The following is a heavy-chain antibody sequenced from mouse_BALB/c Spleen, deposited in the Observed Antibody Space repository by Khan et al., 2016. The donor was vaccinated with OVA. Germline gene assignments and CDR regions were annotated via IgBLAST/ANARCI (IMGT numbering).Heavy chain of an antibody. CDR1: GYTFTSHT. Sequence: QVQLKQSGAELARPGASVKMSCKASGYTFTSHTMHWVKQRPGQGLEWIGYINPTSGYTDYNQKFKDKATLTADKSSSTAYMQLSSLTSDDSAVYYCARDRIDYWGQGTALTVSS. CDR3: ARDRIDY. J-gene: IGHJ2*01. V-gene: IGHV1-4*01. CDR2: INPTSGYT.